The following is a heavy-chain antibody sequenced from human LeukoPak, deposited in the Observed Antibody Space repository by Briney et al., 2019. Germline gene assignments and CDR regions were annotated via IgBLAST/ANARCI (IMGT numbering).Heavy chain of an antibody. J-gene: IGHJ6*03. CDR2: ISAYNGNT. CDR1: GYIFTGYY. CDR3: ARYQYSSSWYGNYYYMDV. D-gene: IGHD6-13*01. Sequence: ASVKVSCKASGYIFTGYYTHWVRQAPGQGLEWMGWISAYNGNTNYAQKLQGRVTMTTDTSTSTAYMELRSLRSDDTAVYYCARYQYSSSWYGNYYYMDVWGKGTTVTISS. V-gene: IGHV1-18*04.